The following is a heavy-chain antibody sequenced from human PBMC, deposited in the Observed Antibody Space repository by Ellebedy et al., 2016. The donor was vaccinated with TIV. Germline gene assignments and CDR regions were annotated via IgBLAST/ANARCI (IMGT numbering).Heavy chain of an antibody. J-gene: IGHJ4*02. V-gene: IGHV1-46*01. D-gene: IGHD1-1*01. CDR2: IDPSDGST. Sequence: AASVKVSCQASGYSFVNYYIQWVRQPPGHGVEWVGIIDPSDGSTSYTQRFQGRITLTRDTSTTTVYMSLSSLRFDETAMYYCALASFDYWGQGTQVTVSS. CDR1: GYSFVNYY. CDR3: ALASFDY.